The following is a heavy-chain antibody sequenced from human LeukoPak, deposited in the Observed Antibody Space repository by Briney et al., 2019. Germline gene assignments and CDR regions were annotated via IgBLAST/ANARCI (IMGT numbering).Heavy chain of an antibody. Sequence: GGSLRLSCAASGFTFSSYAMSWVRQAPGKGLEWVSAISGSGGSTYYADSVKGRFTISRDNAKNSLFLHLNSLRAEDTALYFCVRCYCTATTCYRIQFDYWGQGTLVTVSS. V-gene: IGHV3-23*01. CDR2: ISGSGGST. CDR3: VRCYCTATTCYRIQFDY. J-gene: IGHJ4*02. CDR1: GFTFSSYA. D-gene: IGHD2-8*02.